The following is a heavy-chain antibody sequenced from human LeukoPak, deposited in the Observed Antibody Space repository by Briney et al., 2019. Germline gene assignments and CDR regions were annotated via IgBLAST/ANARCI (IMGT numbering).Heavy chain of an antibody. D-gene: IGHD5-12*01. CDR2: IYYSGNT. V-gene: IGHV4-61*01. CDR1: GGSVSSPKYY. Sequence: SETLSLTCTVSGGSVSSPKYYWTWIRRPPGKGLEWIGNIYYSGNTNYNPSLQSRITISLDTSKKQFFLRLNSVTAADTAVYYCARDSDIGATMIRPNSHYYGMDVWGQGTTVTVSS. J-gene: IGHJ6*02. CDR3: ARDSDIGATMIRPNSHYYGMDV.